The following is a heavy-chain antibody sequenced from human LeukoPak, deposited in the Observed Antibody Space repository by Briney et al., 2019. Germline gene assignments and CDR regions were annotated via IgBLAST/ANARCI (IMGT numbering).Heavy chain of an antibody. CDR2: FYYSGST. CDR3: EYYYGSGSVEY. Sequence: SETLSLTCTVSGGSITSSNYYWGWIRQPPGKGLEWIGSFYYSGSTNYNPSLKSRVTISVDTSKNQFSLKLSSVTAADTAVYYCEYYYGSGSVEYWGQGTLVTVSS. CDR1: GGSITSSNYY. J-gene: IGHJ4*02. V-gene: IGHV4-39*01. D-gene: IGHD3-10*01.